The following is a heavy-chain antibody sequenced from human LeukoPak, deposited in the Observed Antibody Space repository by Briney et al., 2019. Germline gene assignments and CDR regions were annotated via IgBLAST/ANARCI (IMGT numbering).Heavy chain of an antibody. J-gene: IGHJ4*02. D-gene: IGHD4-17*01. Sequence: GGSLRLSCAISGFTAGGYAMHWVRQAPGKGLEWVSSISWSGSYIYYADSVRGRFTISRDNAKSSVYLQMDSLRAEDTAVYYCAKDAQYGDEYFDYWGQGTLVTVSS. V-gene: IGHV3-21*01. CDR2: ISWSGSYI. CDR1: GFTAGGYA. CDR3: AKDAQYGDEYFDY.